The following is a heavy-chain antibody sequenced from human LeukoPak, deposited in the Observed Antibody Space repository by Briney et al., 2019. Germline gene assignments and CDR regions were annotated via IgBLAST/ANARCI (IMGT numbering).Heavy chain of an antibody. D-gene: IGHD6-13*01. CDR1: GYTFTSYD. J-gene: IGHJ3*02. V-gene: IGHV1-8*01. CDR2: MNPNSGNT. CDR3: ARGYPIAAAGPGGAFDI. Sequence: ASVKVSCKASGYTFTSYDINWVRQATGQGLEWMGWMNPNSGNTGYAQKFQGRVTMTRNTSISTAYMELSSLRSEDTAVYYCARGYPIAAAGPGGAFDIWGQGTMVTVSS.